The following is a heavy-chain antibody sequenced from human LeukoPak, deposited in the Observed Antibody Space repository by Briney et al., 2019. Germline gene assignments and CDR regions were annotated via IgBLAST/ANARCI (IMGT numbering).Heavy chain of an antibody. CDR1: GGSISSYY. V-gene: IGHV4-4*07. J-gene: IGHJ5*02. Sequence: SETLSLTCTVSGGSISSYYWSWIRQPAGKGLEWIGRIYTSGRTNYNPSLKSRVTMSVDTSKNQFSLKLSSVTAADTAVYYCAAMEWLSNEFDPWGQGTLVTVSS. CDR2: IYTSGRT. D-gene: IGHD3-3*01. CDR3: AAMEWLSNEFDP.